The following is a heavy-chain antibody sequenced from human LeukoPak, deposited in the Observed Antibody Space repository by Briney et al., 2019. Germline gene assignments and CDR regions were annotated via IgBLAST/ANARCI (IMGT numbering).Heavy chain of an antibody. CDR2: INQDGSQK. Sequence: GGSLRLSCAASGFTFSIYWTSWVRQAPGKGLEWVANINQDGSQKYYVDSVKGRFTISRDNSKNTLYLQMNSLRAEDTAVYYCANGDSSSWYNYWGQGTLVTVSS. J-gene: IGHJ4*02. D-gene: IGHD6-13*01. V-gene: IGHV3-7*01. CDR3: ANGDSSSWYNY. CDR1: GFTFSIYW.